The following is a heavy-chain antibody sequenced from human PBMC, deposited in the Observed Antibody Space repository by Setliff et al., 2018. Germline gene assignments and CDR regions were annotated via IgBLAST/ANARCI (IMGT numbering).Heavy chain of an antibody. CDR1: GASLSSGTYY. J-gene: IGHJ4*02. CDR2: IYYSGTT. Sequence: SETLSLTCTVSGASLSSGTYYWGWIRQPPGKGLEWIGNIYYSGTTYSNPSLKSRVTMSVDTSKNQFSLRLNSVTAADTAVYYCVKGSQYLPVGDFWGQGTLVTSPQ. V-gene: IGHV4-39*01. CDR3: VKGSQYLPVGDF. D-gene: IGHD2-2*01.